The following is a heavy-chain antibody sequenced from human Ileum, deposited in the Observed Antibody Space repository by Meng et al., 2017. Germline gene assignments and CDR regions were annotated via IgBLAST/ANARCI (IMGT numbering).Heavy chain of an antibody. Sequence: VQVQESRPRLVMPSGTLSLTCAGSSGSISSNTYWSWVRQPPGKGLEWIGQISHSGSAYYNPSLKSRVTMSVDKSKSQFSLMLTSVTAADTAIYYCARHGGYSQDFWGQGTLVTVSS. J-gene: IGHJ4*02. CDR1: SGSISSNTY. V-gene: IGHV4-4*02. D-gene: IGHD4-23*01. CDR3: ARHGGYSQDF. CDR2: ISHSGSA.